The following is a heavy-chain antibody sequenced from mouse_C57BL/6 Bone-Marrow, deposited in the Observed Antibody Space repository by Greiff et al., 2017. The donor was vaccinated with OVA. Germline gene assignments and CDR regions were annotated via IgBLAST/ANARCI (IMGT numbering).Heavy chain of an antibody. Sequence: VQLQQPGAELVMPGASVKLSCKASGYTFTSYWMHWVKQRPGQGLEWIGEIDPSDSYTNYNQKFKGKSTLTVDKSSSTAYMQLSSLTSEDSAVYYCARDLYAMDYWGQGTSVTVSS. CDR2: IDPSDSYT. CDR1: GYTFTSYW. CDR3: ARDLYAMDY. J-gene: IGHJ4*01. V-gene: IGHV1-69*01.